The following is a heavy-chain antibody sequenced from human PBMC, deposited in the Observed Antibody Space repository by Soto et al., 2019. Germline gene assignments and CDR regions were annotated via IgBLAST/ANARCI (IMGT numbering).Heavy chain of an antibody. D-gene: IGHD2-21*02. V-gene: IGHV4-59*01. CDR2: IYYSGST. CDR3: ASGYGGNSARSDY. CDR1: GGSISSYY. J-gene: IGHJ4*02. Sequence: PSETLSLTCTVSGGSISSYYWSWIRQPPGKGLEWIGYIYYSGSTNYNPSLKSRVTISVDTSKNQFSLKLSSVTAADTAVYYCASGYGGNSARSDYWGQGTLVTVSS.